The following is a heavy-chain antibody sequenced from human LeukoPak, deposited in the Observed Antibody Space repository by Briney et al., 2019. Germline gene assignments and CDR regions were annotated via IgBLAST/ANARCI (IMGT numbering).Heavy chain of an antibody. CDR2: ISYDGSYK. D-gene: IGHD7-27*01. CDR1: GFTFSNYA. V-gene: IGHV3-30*18. CDR3: AKGCCGTGGGYFDY. J-gene: IGHJ4*02. Sequence: GGSLRLSCAASGFTFSNYAMSWVRQAPGKGLEWVAGISYDGSYKYYTDSVKGRFTISRDNSKNTLYLQMNSLRAEDTAVYYCAKGCCGTGGGYFDYWGQGTLVTVSS.